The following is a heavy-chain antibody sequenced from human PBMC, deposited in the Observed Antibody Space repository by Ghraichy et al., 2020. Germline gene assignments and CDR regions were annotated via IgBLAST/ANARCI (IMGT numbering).Heavy chain of an antibody. CDR2: LDPNSGGT. CDR1: GYTFTGYF. J-gene: IGHJ3*02. Sequence: ASVKVSCKASGYTFTGYFMHWVRQAPGQGLEWMGRLDPNSGGTNYAQNFQGRVTMTRVTSITTAYMELSRLRSDDTAVYYCARQEHSSGAFDIWGQGTLVTVSS. V-gene: IGHV1-2*06. D-gene: IGHD6-25*01. CDR3: ARQEHSSGAFDI.